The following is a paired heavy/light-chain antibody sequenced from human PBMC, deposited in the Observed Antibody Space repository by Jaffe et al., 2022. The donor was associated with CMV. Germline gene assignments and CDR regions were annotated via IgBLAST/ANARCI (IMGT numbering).Heavy chain of an antibody. V-gene: IGHV3-30*18. D-gene: IGHD3-10*01. J-gene: IGHJ4*02. CDR3: AKEVEVESITMVRGAKPLDY. CDR2: ISYDGSNK. Sequence: QVQLVESGGGVVQPGRSLRLSCAASGFTFSSYGMHWVRQAPGKGLEWVAVISYDGSNKYYADSVKGRFTISRDNSKNTLYLQMNSLRAEDTAVYYCAKEVEVESITMVRGAKPLDYWGQGTLVTVSS. CDR1: GFTFSSYG.
Light chain of an antibody. CDR1: QSLLDSDDGNTY. CDR3: MQRIEFPFT. V-gene: IGKV2-40*01. Sequence: DIVMTQTPLSLPVTPGEPASISCRSSQSLLDSDDGNTYLDWYLQKPGQSPQLLIYTLSYRASGVPDRFSGSGSGTDFTLKISRVEAEDVGVYYCMQRIEFPFTFGPGTKVDIK. CDR2: TLS. J-gene: IGKJ3*01.